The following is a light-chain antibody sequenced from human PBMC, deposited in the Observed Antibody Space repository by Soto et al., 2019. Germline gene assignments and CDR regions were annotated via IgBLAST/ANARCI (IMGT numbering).Light chain of an antibody. CDR2: SND. V-gene: IGLV1-44*01. CDR3: AAWDDSLNAMI. J-gene: IGLJ2*01. CDR1: SSNIGINT. Sequence: QSVLTQPTSASGTPGHRVTISCSGGSSNIGINTVNWYQQFPGTAPKLLIYSNDVRPSGVPDRFSASKSGTSASLAISGLQPDDEADYSCAAWDDSLNAMIFGGGTKVTVL.